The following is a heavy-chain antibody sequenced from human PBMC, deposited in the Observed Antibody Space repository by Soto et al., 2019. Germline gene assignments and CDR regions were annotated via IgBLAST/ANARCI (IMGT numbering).Heavy chain of an antibody. D-gene: IGHD1-1*01. CDR1: GAGDTFSNYG. V-gene: IGHV1-69*06. J-gene: IGHJ4*02. Sequence: QVHLVQSGAEVKSPGSAVKVSCKVSGAGDTFSNYGLNWMRQAPGQGLEWMGGTIPAFGTANYAQKFQGRVTITADTSTTTAYMELSSLRSDDTAVYYCWRHDKTALPPLDSWGQGTLCSVSS. CDR3: WRHDKTALPPLDS. CDR2: TIPAFGTA.